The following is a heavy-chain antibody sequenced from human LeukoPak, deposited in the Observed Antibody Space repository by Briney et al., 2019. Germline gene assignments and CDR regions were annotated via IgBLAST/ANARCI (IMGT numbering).Heavy chain of an antibody. CDR3: ARARCSSTSCYGWFDP. CDR2: IYYSGST. J-gene: IGHJ5*02. V-gene: IGHV4-59*01. Sequence: SETLSLTCTVSGGSISSYYWSWIRQPPGKGLEWIGYIYYSGSTNYNPSLKSRVTISVDTSKNQFSLKLSSVTAADTAVYYCARARCSSTSCYGWFDPWGQGTLVTVSS. CDR1: GGSISSYY. D-gene: IGHD2-2*01.